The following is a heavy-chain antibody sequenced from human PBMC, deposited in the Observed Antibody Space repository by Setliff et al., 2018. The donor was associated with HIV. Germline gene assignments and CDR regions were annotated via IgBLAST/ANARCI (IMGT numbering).Heavy chain of an antibody. D-gene: IGHD3-10*01. Sequence: PSETLSLTCTVSGGSFSTYYWSWIRQPAGEGPEYIGRVHSTGTTIYNPSLKSRVTMSVDASKNQLPLKLRSVTAADTAVYYCARARITMIGGRLEPYAFDRWGQGTKVT. CDR3: ARARITMIGGRLEPYAFDR. V-gene: IGHV4-4*07. CDR2: VHSTGTT. CDR1: GGSFSTYY. J-gene: IGHJ3*01.